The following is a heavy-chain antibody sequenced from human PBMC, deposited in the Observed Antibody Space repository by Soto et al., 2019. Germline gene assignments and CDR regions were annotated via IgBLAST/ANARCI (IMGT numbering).Heavy chain of an antibody. CDR2: IYHSGST. Sequence: SETLSLTCAVSGYSISSGYYWGCIRQPPGKGLEWIGSIYHSGSTYYNPSLKSRVTISVDTSKNQFSLKLSSVTAADTAVYYCARETIVATTAGYYYYYGMDVWGQGTTVTVSS. V-gene: IGHV4-38-2*02. CDR3: ARETIVATTAGYYYYYGMDV. J-gene: IGHJ6*02. CDR1: GYSISSGYY. D-gene: IGHD5-12*01.